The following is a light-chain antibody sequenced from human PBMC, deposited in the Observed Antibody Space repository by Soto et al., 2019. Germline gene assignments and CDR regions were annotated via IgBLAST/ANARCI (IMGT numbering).Light chain of an antibody. CDR3: QQTYYPPLT. CDR1: QSIRNY. J-gene: IGKJ4*01. V-gene: IGKV1-39*01. CDR2: TAS. Sequence: SQMPLSPSALSASVGDRVTMTCRASQSIRNYLNWYQQKPGKAPKVLIYTASSLQSGAPSRCSGSGSGTDFTLSIGRLQPEDFATYCCQQTYYPPLTFGGGTKVDIK.